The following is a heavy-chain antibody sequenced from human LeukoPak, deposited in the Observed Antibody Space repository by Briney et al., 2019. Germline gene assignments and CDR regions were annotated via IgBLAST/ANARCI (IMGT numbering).Heavy chain of an antibody. J-gene: IGHJ4*02. V-gene: IGHV1-69*13. CDR2: IIPIFGTA. CDR3: ARDSEGAASFDY. Sequence: ASVKVSCKASGGTFSSYAISWVRQAPGQGLEWMGGIIPIFGTANYAQKFQGRVTITADESTSTAYMELSSLGSEDTAVYYCARDSEGAASFDYWGQGTLVTVSS. D-gene: IGHD1-26*01. CDR1: GGTFSSYA.